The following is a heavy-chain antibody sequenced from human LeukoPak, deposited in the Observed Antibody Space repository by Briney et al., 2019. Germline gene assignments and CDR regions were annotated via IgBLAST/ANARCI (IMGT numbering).Heavy chain of an antibody. CDR3: TTDPPSVGYFDY. CDR2: IKSKTDGRTT. D-gene: IGHD1-26*01. V-gene: IGHV3-15*01. J-gene: IGHJ4*02. Sequence: GGSLRLSCAASGFTFSDAWMNWVRQAPGKGLEWVGRIKSKTDGRTTDYAAPVKGRFTISRDDSKNTLYLQMNSLKTEDTAVYYCTTDPPSVGYFDYWGQGTLVTVSS. CDR1: GFTFSDAW.